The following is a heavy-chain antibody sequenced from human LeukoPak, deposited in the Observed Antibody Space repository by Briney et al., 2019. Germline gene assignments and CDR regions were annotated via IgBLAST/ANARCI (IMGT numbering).Heavy chain of an antibody. CDR3: ARCTASCYANAFDV. Sequence: PGGSLRLSCTACGFTFNNNAMSWVRQAPGKGLEWVSAINGGGDATEYTDSVKGRFTISRDNSKNTLYLQMNSLRPEDTAVYYCARCTASCYANAFDVWGRGTLLTVSS. CDR1: GFTFNNNA. D-gene: IGHD2-2*01. J-gene: IGHJ3*01. V-gene: IGHV3-23*01. CDR2: INGGGDAT.